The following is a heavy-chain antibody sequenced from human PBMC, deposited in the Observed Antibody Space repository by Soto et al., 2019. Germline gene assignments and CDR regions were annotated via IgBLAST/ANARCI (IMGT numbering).Heavy chain of an antibody. J-gene: IGHJ5*02. D-gene: IGHD4-17*01. CDR1: GGTFSSYT. V-gene: IGHV1-69*08. CDR3: ARDFGDYGDPSWFDP. Sequence: QVQLLQSGAEVKKPGSSVKVSCKASGGTFSSYTISWVRQAPGQGLEWMGRIIPILGIANYAQKFQGRVTITADKSTSTAYMELSSLRSEDTAVYYCARDFGDYGDPSWFDPWGQGTLVTVSS. CDR2: IIPILGIA.